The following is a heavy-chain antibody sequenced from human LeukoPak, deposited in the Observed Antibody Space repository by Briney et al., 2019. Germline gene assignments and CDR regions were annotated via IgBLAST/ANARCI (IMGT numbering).Heavy chain of an antibody. J-gene: IGHJ4*02. CDR3: ARGGADCSSTSCLLDY. CDR1: GGSISSSSYY. Sequence: PSETLSLTCTVSGGSISSSSYYWGWIRQPPGKGLEWIGSIYYSGSTHYNPSLKSRVTISVDTSKNQFSLKLSSVTAADTAVYYCARGGADCSSTSCLLDYWGQGTLVTVSS. D-gene: IGHD2-2*01. V-gene: IGHV4-39*07. CDR2: IYYSGST.